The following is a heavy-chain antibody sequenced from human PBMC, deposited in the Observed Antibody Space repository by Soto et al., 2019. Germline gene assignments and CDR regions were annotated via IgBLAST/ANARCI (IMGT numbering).Heavy chain of an antibody. Sequence: DSVKGRFTISRDYAKNSLYLRMNSLRDEDTAVYYCARGNYYDRSGYRYYFDYWGQGTLVTVSS. J-gene: IGHJ4*02. CDR3: ARGNYYDRSGYRYYFDY. D-gene: IGHD3-22*01. V-gene: IGHV3-48*02.